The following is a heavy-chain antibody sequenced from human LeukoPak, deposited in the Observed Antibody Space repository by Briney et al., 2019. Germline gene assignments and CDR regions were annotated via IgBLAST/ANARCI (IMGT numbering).Heavy chain of an antibody. CDR1: GGSISSGDYY. CDR2: IYYSGST. Sequence: TSETLSLTCTVSGGSISSGDYYWSWIRQPPGKGLEWIGYIYYSGSTYYNPSLKSRVTISVDTSKNQFSLKLSSVTAADTAVYYCARDGMFACSGGSRSPGASDIWGQGTMVTVSS. D-gene: IGHD2-15*01. V-gene: IGHV4-30-4*01. J-gene: IGHJ3*02. CDR3: ARDGMFACSGGSRSPGASDI.